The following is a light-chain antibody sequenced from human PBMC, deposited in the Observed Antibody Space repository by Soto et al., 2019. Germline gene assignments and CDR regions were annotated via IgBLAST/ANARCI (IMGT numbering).Light chain of an antibody. CDR2: DGS. CDR3: QYYNTYSKA. Sequence: DIHLTQSPSTLSTSVGARVTITCRASQSVSYWLAWYQQKPGKAPNLLIYDGSTLASGVPPRFSGGGFGTEFTLNISSLQPDDSAMYYCQYYNTYSKAFGPGTRVEIK. CDR1: QSVSYW. V-gene: IGKV1-5*01. J-gene: IGKJ3*01.